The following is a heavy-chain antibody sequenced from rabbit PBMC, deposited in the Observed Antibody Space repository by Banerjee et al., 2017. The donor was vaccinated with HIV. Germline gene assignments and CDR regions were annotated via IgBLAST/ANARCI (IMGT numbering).Heavy chain of an antibody. CDR3: AKDLAGVIGWKLNL. CDR2: IYTGDGNT. CDR1: GFIISSSYW. V-gene: IGHV1S40*01. J-gene: IGHJ4*01. D-gene: IGHD4-1*01. Sequence: QSLEESGGDLVKPGASLTLPCTASGFIISSSYWICWVRQAPGKGLEWIACIYTGDGNTYYASWAKARFTISKDSWTTVTLQMTSLTAADTASYFGAKDLAGVIGWKLNLWGQGTLVTVS.